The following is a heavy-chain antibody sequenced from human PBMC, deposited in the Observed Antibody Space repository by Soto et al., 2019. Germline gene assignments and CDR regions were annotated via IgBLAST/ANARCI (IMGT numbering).Heavy chain of an antibody. Sequence: GASVKVSCKASGDTFTDYYIHWVRQAPGQGLEWMGTVNPSGGHTTYAQHFLGRFTISRDNTKNSLYLQMNSLVVEDTATYYCARYHFGNYAFDSWGQGTPVTVSS. J-gene: IGHJ4*02. CDR2: VNPSGGHT. CDR1: GDTFTDYY. V-gene: IGHV1-46*01. D-gene: IGHD4-17*01. CDR3: ARYHFGNYAFDS.